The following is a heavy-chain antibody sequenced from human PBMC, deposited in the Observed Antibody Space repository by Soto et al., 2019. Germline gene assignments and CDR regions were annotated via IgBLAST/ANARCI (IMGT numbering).Heavy chain of an antibody. CDR3: ARPLEQWQLGFGMDV. J-gene: IGHJ6*01. D-gene: IGHD6-19*01. CDR1: GFTLRTYG. Sequence: PGGSLRLSCAASGFTLRTYGMHWVRQAPGKGLEWVAVVWYDGSKKYYADSVKGRFTVSRDNSKNTLYLQMNSLRAEDTAVYYCARPLEQWQLGFGMDVWGQGSPVT. CDR2: VWYDGSKK. V-gene: IGHV3-33*01.